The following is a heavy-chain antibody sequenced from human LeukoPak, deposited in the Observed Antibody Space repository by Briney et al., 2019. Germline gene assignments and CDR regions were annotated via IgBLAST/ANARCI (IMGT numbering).Heavy chain of an antibody. J-gene: IGHJ4*02. CDR3: AVGGATTLDYFDY. V-gene: IGHV4-59*12. Sequence: SETLSLTCTVSGGSISSYYWSWIRQPPGKGLEWIGYIYYSGSTNYNPSLKSRVTISVDTSKNQFSLKLSSVTAADTAVYYCAVGGATTLDYFDYWGQGTLVTVSS. D-gene: IGHD1-26*01. CDR2: IYYSGST. CDR1: GGSISSYY.